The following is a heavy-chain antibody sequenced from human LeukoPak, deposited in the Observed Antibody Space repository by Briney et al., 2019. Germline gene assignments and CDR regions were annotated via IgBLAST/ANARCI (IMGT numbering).Heavy chain of an antibody. Sequence: GGSLRLSCAASGFTFSSYDMNWVRQAPGKGLEWVASISSSGGRTDYPDSVKGRFTISRDNSKNTLYLQMNSLRAEDTAVYYCAKERDTAMVTIDYWGQGTLVTVSS. CDR2: ISSSGGRT. CDR1: GFTFSSYD. D-gene: IGHD5-18*01. V-gene: IGHV3-23*01. J-gene: IGHJ4*02. CDR3: AKERDTAMVTIDY.